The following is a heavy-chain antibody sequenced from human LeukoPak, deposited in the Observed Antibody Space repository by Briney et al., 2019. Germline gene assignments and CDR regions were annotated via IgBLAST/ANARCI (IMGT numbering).Heavy chain of an antibody. CDR3: ARWGNDYSQFDS. D-gene: IGHD4-11*01. V-gene: IGHV3-23*01. CDR2: VSGSGDNT. Sequence: GGSLRLSCAASGFTFSNYAMTWVRQAPGKGLEWVSVVSGSGDNTNYADSVKGRFTISRDDSKNTLFLQMNSLRTEDTAVYFCARWGNDYSQFDSWGQGTLVTVS. J-gene: IGHJ4*02. CDR1: GFTFSNYA.